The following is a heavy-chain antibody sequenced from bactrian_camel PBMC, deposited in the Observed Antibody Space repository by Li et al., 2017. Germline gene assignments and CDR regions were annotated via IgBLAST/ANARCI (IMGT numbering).Heavy chain of an antibody. CDR2: SYIGDDSA. CDR3: AAGPWLTYTSCQHWPETSGERVGY. Sequence: DVQLVESGGGSVQAGGSLTLSCGASAHTDSPNCMGWFRQAPGKEREGVASSYIGDDSAYYADSVKGRFTISRDNAKKTVYLQMNSLKHEDTAMYYCAAGPWLTYTSCQHWPETSGERVGYWGQGTQVTVS. CDR1: AHTDSPNC. J-gene: IGHJ6*01. D-gene: IGHD1*01. V-gene: IGHV3S40*01.